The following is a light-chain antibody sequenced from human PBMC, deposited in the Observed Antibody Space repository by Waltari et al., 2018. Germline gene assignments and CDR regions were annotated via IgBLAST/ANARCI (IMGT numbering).Light chain of an antibody. CDR1: DSNIGNNY. CDR3: GSWDGSLSALV. V-gene: IGLV1-51*01. Sequence: QSVLTQPPSVSAAPGQKVTISCSGSDSNIGNNYVSWYQQFPGSAPKLLIYDNIYRPSGIPDRFSGSRSGPSATLDITGIQTGDEADYFCGSWDGSLSALVFGGGTTLTV. J-gene: IGLJ2*01. CDR2: DNI.